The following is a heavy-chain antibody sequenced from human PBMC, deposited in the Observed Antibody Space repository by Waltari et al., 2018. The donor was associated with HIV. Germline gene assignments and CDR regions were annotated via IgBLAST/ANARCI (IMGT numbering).Heavy chain of an antibody. CDR1: GFPFSSFW. V-gene: IGHV3-7*01. J-gene: IGHJ4*02. CDR3: AGGSGWYSNY. Sequence: EVHLVESGGGLVQPGGSLRISCAASGFPFSSFWIPWVRQAPGKGLEGGANMKQEGRNKAYVDSVKGRFNISRDNAKNSFYLQMNSLRVEDTAIYYCAGGSGWYSNYWGQGTLVTVSS. CDR2: MKQEGRNK. D-gene: IGHD6-19*01.